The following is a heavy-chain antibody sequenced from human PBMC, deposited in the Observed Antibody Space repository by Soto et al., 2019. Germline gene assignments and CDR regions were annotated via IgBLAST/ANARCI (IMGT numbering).Heavy chain of an antibody. CDR2: INAGNGNT. V-gene: IGHV1-3*01. D-gene: IGHD6-19*01. J-gene: IGHJ4*02. CDR3: ARDLAVAGSVGY. CDR1: GYTFTSYA. Sequence: QVQLVQSGAEVKKPGASVKVSCKASGYTFTSYAMHWVRQAPGQRLEWMGWINAGNGNTKYSQKCKGRVTITRDTSASTAYMELSSLRSEDTAVYYCARDLAVAGSVGYWGQGTLVTVSS.